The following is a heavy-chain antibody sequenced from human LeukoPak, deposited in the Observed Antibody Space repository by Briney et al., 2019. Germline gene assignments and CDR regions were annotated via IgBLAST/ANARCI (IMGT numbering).Heavy chain of an antibody. Sequence: ESGPTLVNPTETLTLTCTFSGFSLNTGGVGVGWIRQPPGKALEWLALIYWNEDKKYSPSLKRRLTITKDTSKNQVVLTLTNMDPVDTGTYFCVHRRGRYSSDWDNNFDFWGQGTLVTVSS. CDR3: VHRRGRYSSDWDNNFDF. D-gene: IGHD1/OR15-1a*01. CDR2: IYWNEDK. CDR1: GFSLNTGGVG. V-gene: IGHV2-5*01. J-gene: IGHJ4*02.